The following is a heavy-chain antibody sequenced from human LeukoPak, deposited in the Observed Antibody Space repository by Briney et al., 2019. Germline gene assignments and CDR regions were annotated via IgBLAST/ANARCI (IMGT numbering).Heavy chain of an antibody. CDR1: GFTFSSHG. J-gene: IGHJ6*03. CDR2: ISYDGSNK. CDR3: AKDGRWGTLYYYYYMDV. D-gene: IGHD3-16*01. Sequence: PGRSLRLSCAASGFTFSSHGMHWVRQAPGKGLEWVAVISYDGSNKYYADSVKGRFTISRDNSKNTLYLQMNSLRAEDTAVYYCAKDGRWGTLYYYYYMDVWGKGTTVTVSS. V-gene: IGHV3-30*18.